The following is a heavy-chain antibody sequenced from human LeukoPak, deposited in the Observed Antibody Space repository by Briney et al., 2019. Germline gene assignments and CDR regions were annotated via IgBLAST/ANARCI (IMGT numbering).Heavy chain of an antibody. Sequence: GGSLRLSCAASGFTFSSYWMSWVRQAPGKGLEWVANIKQDGSEKYYVDSVKGRFTISRDNAKDSLYLQMNSLRAEDTAVYYCAKDLGGTSGVGVFDIWGQGTMVTVSS. CDR2: IKQDGSEK. V-gene: IGHV3-7*03. CDR3: AKDLGGTSGVGVFDI. J-gene: IGHJ3*02. D-gene: IGHD2-8*01. CDR1: GFTFSSYW.